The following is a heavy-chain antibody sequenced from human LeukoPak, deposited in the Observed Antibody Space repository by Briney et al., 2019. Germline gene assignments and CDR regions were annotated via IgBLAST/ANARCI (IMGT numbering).Heavy chain of an antibody. Sequence: PGGSLRLSCAASGFPFGSYWMHWVRPAPGKGLVWVSRINTDGGSTTYADSVKGRFTISRDNAKNTLYLQMNSLRAEDTAVYYCGRGFSIVPAGIPDYWGLGTLVTVSS. CDR3: GRGFSIVPAGIPDY. D-gene: IGHD2-2*02. V-gene: IGHV3-74*01. CDR2: INTDGGST. J-gene: IGHJ4*02. CDR1: GFPFGSYW.